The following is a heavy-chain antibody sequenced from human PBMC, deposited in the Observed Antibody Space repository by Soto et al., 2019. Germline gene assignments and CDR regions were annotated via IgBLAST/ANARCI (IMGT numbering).Heavy chain of an antibody. D-gene: IGHD3-22*01. CDR3: ASLYRYYYDSSGYWPSQPDLDY. V-gene: IGHV3-30-3*01. J-gene: IGHJ4*02. Sequence: GGSLRLSCAASGFTFSSYAMHWVRQAPGKGLEWVAVISYDGSNKYYADSVKGRFTISRDNSKNTLYLQMNSLRAEDTAVYYCASLYRYYYDSSGYWPSQPDLDYWGQGTLVTVSS. CDR2: ISYDGSNK. CDR1: GFTFSSYA.